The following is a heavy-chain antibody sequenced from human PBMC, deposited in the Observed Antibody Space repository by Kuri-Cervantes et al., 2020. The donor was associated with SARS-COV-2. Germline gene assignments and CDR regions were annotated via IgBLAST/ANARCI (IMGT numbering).Heavy chain of an antibody. CDR2: ISSSGSTI. D-gene: IGHD3-9*01. CDR3: ARVNYDILTGAYYYYYMDV. V-gene: IGHV3-11*04. CDR1: GFTFSDYY. Sequence: LSLTCAASGFTFSDYYMSWIRQAPGKGLEWVSYISSSGSTIYYADSVKGRFTISRDNAKNSLYLQMNSLRAEDTAVYYCARVNYDILTGAYYYYYMDVWGKGTTVTVSS. J-gene: IGHJ6*03.